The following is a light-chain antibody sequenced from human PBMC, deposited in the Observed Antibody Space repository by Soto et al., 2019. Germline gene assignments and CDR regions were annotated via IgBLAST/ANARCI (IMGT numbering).Light chain of an antibody. J-gene: IGKJ4*01. CDR2: DAS. CDR3: LQLNGYPLT. Sequence: DIQMTQSPSSLSASVGDRVTITCRASQDIENDLGWYQQKPGRAPKRLIYDASSLQSGVPSRFSGSRSGTEFTLIISSLQPEDFATYYCLQLNGYPLTFGGGTKVEIK. CDR1: QDIEND. V-gene: IGKV1-17*01.